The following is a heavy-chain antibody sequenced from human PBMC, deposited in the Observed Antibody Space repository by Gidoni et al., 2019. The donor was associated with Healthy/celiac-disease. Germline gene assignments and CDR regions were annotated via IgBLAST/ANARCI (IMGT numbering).Heavy chain of an antibody. V-gene: IGHV3-43*01. D-gene: IGHD2-15*01. CDR3: AKDRYCSGGSCYWRYFDY. J-gene: IGHJ4*02. CDR2: ISWDGGST. Sequence: EVQLVESGGVGVQPGGSLRLSWAAPGSTLEDYTMHLVRQAPGKGLEWVSLISWDGGSTYYADSVKGRFTISRDNSKNSLYLQMNSLRTEDTALYYCAKDRYCSGGSCYWRYFDYWGQGTLVTVSS. CDR1: GSTLEDYT.